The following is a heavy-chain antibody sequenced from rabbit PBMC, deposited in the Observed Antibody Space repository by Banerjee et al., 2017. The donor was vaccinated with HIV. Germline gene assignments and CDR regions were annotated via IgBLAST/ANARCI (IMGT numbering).Heavy chain of an antibody. D-gene: IGHD4-1*01. CDR3: ARDLAGVAGWNFNL. CDR2: IDAGSSGST. V-gene: IGHV1S40*01. J-gene: IGHJ4*01. CDR1: GFSFSSSYW. Sequence: QSLEESGGDLVKPGASLTLTCTASGFSFSSSYWICWVRQAPGKGLEWIACIDAGSSGSTYYASWAKGRFTISKTSSTTVTLQMTSLTAADTATYFCARDLAGVAGWNFNLWGPGTLVTVS.